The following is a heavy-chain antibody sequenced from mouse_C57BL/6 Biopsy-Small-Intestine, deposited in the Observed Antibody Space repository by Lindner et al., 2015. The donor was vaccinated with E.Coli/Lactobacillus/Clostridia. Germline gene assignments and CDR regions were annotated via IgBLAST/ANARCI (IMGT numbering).Heavy chain of an antibody. D-gene: IGHD2-5*01. V-gene: IGHV1-80*01. CDR1: GYAFSNYW. CDR2: IYPGDGDT. J-gene: IGHJ3*01. Sequence: VQLQESGAELVKPGASVKISCKVSGYAFSNYWMNWVRQRPGKGLEWIGQIYPGDGDTDYIGKFKDRATLTADKSSTTVYMQLSNLTSEDSAVYFCAREDYSNAWFAYWGQGTLVTVSA. CDR3: AREDYSNAWFAY.